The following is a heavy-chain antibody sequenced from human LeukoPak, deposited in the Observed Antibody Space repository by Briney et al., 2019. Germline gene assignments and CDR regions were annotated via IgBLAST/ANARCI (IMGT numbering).Heavy chain of an antibody. V-gene: IGHV5-51*01. CDR1: GYSFTNYW. J-gene: IGHJ4*02. Sequence: GESLKISCKGSGYSFTNYWIGWVRQMPGKGLEWMGIIHPGNSNIRYSPSFEGQVIISADKSISTAYLQWSSLKASDSAMYYCARSEQLVGYYWGQGTLVTVSS. CDR3: ARSEQLVGYY. D-gene: IGHD6-6*01. CDR2: IHPGNSNI.